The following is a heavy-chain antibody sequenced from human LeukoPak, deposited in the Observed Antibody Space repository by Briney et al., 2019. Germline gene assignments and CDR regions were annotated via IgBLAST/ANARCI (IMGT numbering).Heavy chain of an antibody. Sequence: ASVKVSCKASGGTFSSYAISWVRQAPGQGLEWMGRIIPIFGTANYAQKFQGGVTITTDESTSTAYMELSSLRSEDTAVYYCARGRYYGSGSYGNWGQGTLVTVSS. CDR2: IIPIFGTA. CDR3: ARGRYYGSGSYGN. CDR1: GGTFSSYA. D-gene: IGHD3-10*01. V-gene: IGHV1-69*05. J-gene: IGHJ4*02.